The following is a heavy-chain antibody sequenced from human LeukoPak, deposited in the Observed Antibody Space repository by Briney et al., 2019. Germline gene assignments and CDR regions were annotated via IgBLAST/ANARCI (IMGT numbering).Heavy chain of an antibody. CDR1: GFTFTSYA. CDR3: AKGVVVVPQVQSNFGY. J-gene: IGHJ4*02. CDR2: ISGSGGST. Sequence: GGSLRLSCAASGFTFTSYAMNWVRQAPGKGLGWVSGISGSGGSTYYADSVKGRFTISRDSSKNTLYLQMNSLRAEDTAIYYCAKGVVVVPQVQSNFGYWGQGTLVTASS. V-gene: IGHV3-23*01. D-gene: IGHD2-2*01.